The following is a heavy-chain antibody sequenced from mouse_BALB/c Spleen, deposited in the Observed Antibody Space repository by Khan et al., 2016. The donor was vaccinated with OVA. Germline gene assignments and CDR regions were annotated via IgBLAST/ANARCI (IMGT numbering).Heavy chain of an antibody. Sequence: EVQLVESGRDLVRPGGSLKLSCAASGFSFSRYSMSWVRRTPEKRLEWVATISSGGTYTYYSDSVKGRFTISRDNANNTLFLQMRSLRYEETAVYDSAKHEGYYGYGQGDYWGQGTSVTVSS. D-gene: IGHD2-2*01. J-gene: IGHJ4*01. CDR1: GFSFSRYS. CDR3: AKHEGYYGYGQGDY. CDR2: ISSGGTYT. V-gene: IGHV5-9-3*01.